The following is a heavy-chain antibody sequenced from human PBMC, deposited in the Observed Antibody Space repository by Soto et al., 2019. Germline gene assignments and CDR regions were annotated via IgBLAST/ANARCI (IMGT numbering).Heavy chain of an antibody. Sequence: EVQLVESGGALVQPGGSLRLSCSASGSAFSSYGMHWVRHAPGKRLEYVSAISPNGRETYYADSVKGRFTISRDNSKNTLYLQMDSLRAEDTAVYYCVKKRIVAPGNWYFDLWGRCTLVIVSS. CDR3: VKKRIVAPGNWYFDL. V-gene: IGHV3-64D*06. CDR2: ISPNGRET. CDR1: GSAFSSYG. J-gene: IGHJ2*01. D-gene: IGHD2-15*01.